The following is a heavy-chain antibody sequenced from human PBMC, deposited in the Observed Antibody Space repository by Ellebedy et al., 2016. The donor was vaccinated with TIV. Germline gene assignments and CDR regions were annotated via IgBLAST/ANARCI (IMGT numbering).Heavy chain of an antibody. Sequence: AASVKVSCKASGYSFVNYYIQWVRQAPGQGLEWMGGIIPIFVTPNYARKFLGRVTITADESTRTAYMEMSGLRSEDTAVYYCARFSEGSSGPDYWGQGTLVTVSS. J-gene: IGHJ4*02. CDR1: GYSFVNYY. CDR2: IIPIFVTP. D-gene: IGHD3-22*01. CDR3: ARFSEGSSGPDY. V-gene: IGHV1-69*13.